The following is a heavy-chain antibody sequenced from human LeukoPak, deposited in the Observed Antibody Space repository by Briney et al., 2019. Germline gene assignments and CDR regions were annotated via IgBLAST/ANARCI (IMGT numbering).Heavy chain of an antibody. Sequence: PGGSLRLSCTASGSTFSSFPMSWVRQAPGGGLEWISSISSSGSHIYYADSLKGRFTVSRDNAKNSLYVQMNSLRAEDTAVYYCAKIGVSGHWYFDLWGRGTLVTVSS. CDR2: ISSSGSHI. D-gene: IGHD5/OR15-5a*01. J-gene: IGHJ2*01. CDR1: GSTFSSFP. CDR3: AKIGVSGHWYFDL. V-gene: IGHV3-21*01.